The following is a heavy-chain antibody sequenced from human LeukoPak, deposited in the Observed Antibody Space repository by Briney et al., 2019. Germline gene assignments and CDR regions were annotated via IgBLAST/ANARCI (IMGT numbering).Heavy chain of an antibody. Sequence: GGFLRLSCTVSGFTVSSNYMSWVRQAPGKGLEWVSVIYSGGSTYYADSVKGRFTISRDNSKNTLYLQINSLRVEDTAVYYCTKFSLRGTYSFDHWGQGTLVTVSS. CDR3: TKFSLRGTYSFDH. D-gene: IGHD1-26*01. V-gene: IGHV3-53*01. J-gene: IGHJ4*02. CDR2: IYSGGST. CDR1: GFTVSSNY.